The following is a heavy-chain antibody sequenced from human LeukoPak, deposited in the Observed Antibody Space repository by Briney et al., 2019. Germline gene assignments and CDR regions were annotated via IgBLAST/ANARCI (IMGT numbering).Heavy chain of an antibody. CDR3: TGYSAGWSSGGGY. CDR2: IYYSGTT. Sequence: SETLSLTCTVSGGSISSLTYYWGWIRQPPGKGLEWIASIYYSGTTYYSPSLKGRVAISVNRSNNQFSLRLSSVTAADTAVYFCTGYSAGWSSGGGYWGQGTVVTVSS. V-gene: IGHV4-39*01. CDR1: GGSISSLTYY. J-gene: IGHJ4*02. D-gene: IGHD6-19*01.